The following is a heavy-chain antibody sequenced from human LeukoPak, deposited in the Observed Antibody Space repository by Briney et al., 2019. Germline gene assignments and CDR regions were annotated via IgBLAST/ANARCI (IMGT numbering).Heavy chain of an antibody. CDR3: ARDYQAWWFDP. D-gene: IGHD2-2*01. CDR1: GGSLSSYY. Sequence: PSETLSLTCTVSGGSLSSYYWSWIRQSAGKGLEWIGRIYTSGSTNYNPSLKSRVTMSLDTSKNQLSLKLSSVTAADTAVYYCARDYQAWWFDPWGQGTLVTVSS. CDR2: IYTSGST. J-gene: IGHJ5*02. V-gene: IGHV4-4*07.